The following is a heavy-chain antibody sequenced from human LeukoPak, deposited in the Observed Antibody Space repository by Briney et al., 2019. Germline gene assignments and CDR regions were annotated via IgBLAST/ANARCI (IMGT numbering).Heavy chain of an antibody. V-gene: IGHV4-39*01. Sequence: SETLSLTCTVSGGSISSSSYYWGWIRQPPGKGLEWIGSIYYSGSTYYNPSLKSRVTISVDTSKNQFSLKLSSVTAADTAVYYCARHFPYSYGSEGFDYWGQGALVTVSS. J-gene: IGHJ4*02. D-gene: IGHD5-18*01. CDR1: GGSISSSSYY. CDR3: ARHFPYSYGSEGFDY. CDR2: IYYSGST.